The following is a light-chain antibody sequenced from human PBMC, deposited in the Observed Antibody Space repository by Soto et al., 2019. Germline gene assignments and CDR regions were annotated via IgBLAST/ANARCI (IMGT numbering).Light chain of an antibody. J-gene: IGKJ2*01. V-gene: IGKV3-20*01. CDR1: QSVSSNY. Sequence: EIVLTQSPGTLSLSPGDRVTLSCRASQSVSSNYLAWYQQKPGQAPRLLIYATSARATGIPDRFSGSGLETYFTLTISRLEPEDFSMYYCQQYGDYNSPRYIFGQGPRLHI. CDR2: ATS. CDR3: QQYGDYNSPRYI.